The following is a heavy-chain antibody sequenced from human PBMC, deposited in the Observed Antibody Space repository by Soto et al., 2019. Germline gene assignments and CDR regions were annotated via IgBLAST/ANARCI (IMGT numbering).Heavy chain of an antibody. J-gene: IGHJ6*02. V-gene: IGHV3-23*01. CDR1: GFTFSNYA. D-gene: IGHD6-19*01. CDR3: ANDPALSVSWPYFYVVDV. Sequence: GGSLRLSCAASGFTFSNYAMTWVRQGPGKGLEWVSGISGSGYSTYYADSVKGRFTISRDNSKNTVYMQMTSLRAEDTALYYSANDPALSVSWPYFYVVDVWGQGTTFTVSS. CDR2: ISGSGYST.